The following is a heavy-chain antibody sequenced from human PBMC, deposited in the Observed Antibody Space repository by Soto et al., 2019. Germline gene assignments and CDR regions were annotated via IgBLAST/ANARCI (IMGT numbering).Heavy chain of an antibody. CDR3: ARGSSSWESYYFYGLDV. V-gene: IGHV1-3*01. D-gene: IGHD6-13*01. J-gene: IGHJ6*02. CDR1: GYSFTNHG. Sequence: QVQLVQSGAEVKKPGASVKLSCKASGYSFTNHGIHWVRQAPGQRPEWMGWISAGNGQTKYSQRFQGRVTITRDTSASTAHMDLSGLTSEDTGVYYCARGSSSWESYYFYGLDVWGQGTTVTVSS. CDR2: ISAGNGQT.